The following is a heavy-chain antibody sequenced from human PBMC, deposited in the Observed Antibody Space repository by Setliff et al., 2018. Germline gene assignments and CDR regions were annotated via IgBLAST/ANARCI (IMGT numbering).Heavy chain of an antibody. D-gene: IGHD5-18*01. CDR1: GESFSGYF. J-gene: IGHJ6*03. CDR3: ARMGTDYIMTRVNSYQYYFYMDV. Sequence: SETLSLTCAVYGESFSGYFWSWIRQTPEKGLEWIGEISHSGNTNYNPSFKSRVTISIDTSKNQFSLKVNSVTAADTSFYYCARMGTDYIMTRVNSYQYYFYMDVWGKGTTVTVSS. CDR2: ISHSGNT. V-gene: IGHV4-34*01.